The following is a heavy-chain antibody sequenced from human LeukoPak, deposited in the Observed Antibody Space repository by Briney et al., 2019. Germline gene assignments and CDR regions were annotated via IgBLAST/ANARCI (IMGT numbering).Heavy chain of an antibody. CDR2: ISGSGDNT. V-gene: IGHV3-23*01. Sequence: GGSLRLSWAASGFTFNGFAMSWVRRTPGKGLEWVSGISGSGDNTLYADSVKGRFTISRDNSKNTLYLEMNSLRAEDTAIYYCAKMKGHPLPKYYMDVWGQGTTVTVSS. CDR1: GFTFNGFA. CDR3: AKMKGHPLPKYYMDV. J-gene: IGHJ6*01. D-gene: IGHD1-26*01.